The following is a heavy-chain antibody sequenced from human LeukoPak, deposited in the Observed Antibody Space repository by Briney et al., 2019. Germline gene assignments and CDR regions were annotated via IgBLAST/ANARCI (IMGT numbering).Heavy chain of an antibody. Sequence: SETLSLTCTVYGGSISSYYWSWIRQPPGKGLEWIGYIYYSGSTNYNPSLKSRVTISVDTSKNQFSLKLSSVTAADTAVYYCARGIGPFDPWGQGTLVTVSS. CDR2: IYYSGST. J-gene: IGHJ5*02. CDR3: ARGIGPFDP. CDR1: GGSISSYY. V-gene: IGHV4-59*01.